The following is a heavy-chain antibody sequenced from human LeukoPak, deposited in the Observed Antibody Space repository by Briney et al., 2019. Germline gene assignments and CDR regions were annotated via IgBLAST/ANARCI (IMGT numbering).Heavy chain of an antibody. CDR3: ARGRGWGFVITDR. CDR2: TYDRGNT. Sequence: SETLSLTCTVSGGSMRSWSWSWIRQPPGKGLEWIGYTYDRGNTNYNPSLKSRVTISSDTSKNQFSLRLRSVAAADTAVYYCARGRGWGFVITDRWGQGILVTVSS. D-gene: IGHD3-16*01. J-gene: IGHJ4*02. V-gene: IGHV4-59*01. CDR1: GGSMRSWS.